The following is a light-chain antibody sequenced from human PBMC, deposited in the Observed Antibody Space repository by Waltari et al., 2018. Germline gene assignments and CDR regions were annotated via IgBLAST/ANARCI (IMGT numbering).Light chain of an antibody. J-gene: IGKJ1*01. V-gene: IGKV3-20*01. CDR2: GTS. CDR1: QSVGGA. Sequence: EIVLTQSPGTLSLSPGERATLSCRDSQSVGGALAWYQQKPGQAPRLLMYGTSIRAPGTPDRFSGSGSGTDFSLTISRLEPEDFAVYYCQHYVRLPATFGQGTKVEIK. CDR3: QHYVRLPAT.